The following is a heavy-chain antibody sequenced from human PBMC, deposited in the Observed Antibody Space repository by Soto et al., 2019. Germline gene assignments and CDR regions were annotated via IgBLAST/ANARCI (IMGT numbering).Heavy chain of an antibody. D-gene: IGHD3-22*01. Sequence: RWSLRPSWAASVFTFSSYAMSWARQSPGKGLEWVSAISGSGGITYYAESVKGRFTISRDNSKNTLYLQRNSLRAEDTAVYYCAKDRAMGDYYDNPFDYWGQGTVVTVSS. CDR2: ISGSGGIT. CDR3: AKDRAMGDYYDNPFDY. V-gene: IGHV3-23*01. CDR1: VFTFSSYA. J-gene: IGHJ4*02.